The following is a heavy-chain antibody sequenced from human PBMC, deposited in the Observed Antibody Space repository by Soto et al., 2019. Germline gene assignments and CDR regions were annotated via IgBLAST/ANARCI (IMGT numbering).Heavy chain of an antibody. J-gene: IGHJ6*03. V-gene: IGHV2-5*02. Sequence: QITLKESGPTLVKPTQTLTLTCTFSGFSLSTSGVGVGWIRQPPGKALEWLALIYWDDDKRYSPSLKSRLTNTKDPSKNQVGRTTTTMDRVETATYYCAHERLDRTVPAAMKPRGGDYYYYYYMDVWGKGTTVTVSS. D-gene: IGHD2-2*01. CDR1: GFSLSTSGVG. CDR3: AHERLDRTVPAAMKPRGGDYYYYYYMDV. CDR2: IYWDDDK.